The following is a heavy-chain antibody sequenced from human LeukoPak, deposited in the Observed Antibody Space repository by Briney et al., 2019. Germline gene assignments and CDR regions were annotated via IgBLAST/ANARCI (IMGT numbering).Heavy chain of an antibody. V-gene: IGHV1-2*02. CDR3: ARYCSSTSCYEAFDY. D-gene: IGHD2-2*01. CDR2: INPNSGDT. J-gene: IGHJ4*02. CDR1: GYIFTGYY. Sequence: ASVKVSCKASGYIFTGYYMHWVRQAPGHGLEWMGWINPNSGDTNYAQKFQGRVTMTRDTSISTAYMELSRLRSDDTAVYYCARYCSSTSCYEAFDYWGQGTLVSVSS.